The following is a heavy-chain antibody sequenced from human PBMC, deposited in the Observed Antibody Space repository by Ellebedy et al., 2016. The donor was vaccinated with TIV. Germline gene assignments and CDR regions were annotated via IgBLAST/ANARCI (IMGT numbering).Heavy chain of an antibody. CDR3: ARGWFLPRSFDY. CDR1: GFTISSYW. CDR2: IKQDGSEK. J-gene: IGHJ4*02. V-gene: IGHV3-7*04. D-gene: IGHD3-22*01. Sequence: PGGSLRLSCAASGFTISSYWMSRVRPATGKGLEWVANIKQDGSEKYYVYSVKGRFTISRDNAKNSLYLQMNSLRAEDTAVYYCARGWFLPRSFDYWGQGTLVTVSS.